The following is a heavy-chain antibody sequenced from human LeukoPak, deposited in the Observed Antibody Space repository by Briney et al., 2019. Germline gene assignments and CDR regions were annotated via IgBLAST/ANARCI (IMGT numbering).Heavy chain of an antibody. D-gene: IGHD1-26*01. V-gene: IGHV5-51*01. J-gene: IGHJ4*02. Sequence: GESLKISCKGSGYSFTSYWIGWVRQMPGKGLEWMGIIYSVNSDTRYSPSFQGQVTISADKSISTAYLQWSSLKASDTAMYYCAKHTGSGSYYPDYWGQGTLVTVSS. CDR1: GYSFTSYW. CDR2: IYSVNSDT. CDR3: AKHTGSGSYYPDY.